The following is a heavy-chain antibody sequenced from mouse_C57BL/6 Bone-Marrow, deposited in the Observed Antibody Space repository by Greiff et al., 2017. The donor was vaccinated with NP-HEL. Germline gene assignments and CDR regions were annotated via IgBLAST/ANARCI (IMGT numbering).Heavy chain of an antibody. V-gene: IGHV1-19*01. J-gene: IGHJ3*01. CDR1: GYTFTDYY. Sequence: EVQRVESGPVLVKPGASVKMSCKASGYTFTDYYMNWVKQSHGKSLEWIGVINPYNGGTSYNQKFKGKATLTVDKSSSTAYMELNSLTSDDSAVYYCARRGPSTVVAEGFAYWGQGTLVTVSA. CDR2: INPYNGGT. D-gene: IGHD1-1*01. CDR3: ARRGPSTVVAEGFAY.